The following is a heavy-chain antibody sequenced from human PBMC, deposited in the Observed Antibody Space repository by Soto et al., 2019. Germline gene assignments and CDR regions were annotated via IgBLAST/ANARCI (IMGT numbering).Heavy chain of an antibody. CDR1: GFTFSSYA. CDR2: ISGRGGST. V-gene: IGHV3-23*01. Sequence: GGCLRLSCAASGFTFSSYAMSWVRQAPGKGLEWVSAISGRGGSTYYADSVKGRFTISIDNDKNTLYLQMNSLRAEDTDVYYCAKKKRGGYWSSTRCHAVYYGMDVWGQGTTVTVSS. CDR3: AKKKRGGYWSSTRCHAVYYGMDV. D-gene: IGHD2-2*01. J-gene: IGHJ6*02.